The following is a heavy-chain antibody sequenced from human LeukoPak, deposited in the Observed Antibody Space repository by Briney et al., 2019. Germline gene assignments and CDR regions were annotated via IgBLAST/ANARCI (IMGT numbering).Heavy chain of an antibody. CDR2: IRSKTYGCTT. CDR1: GFTFGDYA. D-gene: IGHD2-2*01. Sequence: GGSLRLSCTASGFTFGDYAMNWVRQAPGKGLEWVGFIRSKTYGCTTEYAASVKGRFTISRDDSKSVAYLQMKSLKTEDTAVYYCTRVDIVIVPTAENDYWGQGTLVTVSS. V-gene: IGHV3-49*04. CDR3: TRVDIVIVPTAENDY. J-gene: IGHJ4*02.